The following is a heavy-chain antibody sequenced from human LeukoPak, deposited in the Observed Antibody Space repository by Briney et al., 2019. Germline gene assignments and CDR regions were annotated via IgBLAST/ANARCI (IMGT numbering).Heavy chain of an antibody. CDR1: GYILTSYD. J-gene: IGHJ3*02. V-gene: IGHV1-8*01. Sequence: ASVKVSCTASGYILTSYDINWVRQAPGQGLEWMGWTNPNNHKTGYAQKYQGSVTMTMDPSINTADMELSSLRSEDTAVYFCASGRIRWYHAFDIWGQGTMVIVSS. CDR2: TNPNNHKT. CDR3: ASGRIRWYHAFDI. D-gene: IGHD5-24*01.